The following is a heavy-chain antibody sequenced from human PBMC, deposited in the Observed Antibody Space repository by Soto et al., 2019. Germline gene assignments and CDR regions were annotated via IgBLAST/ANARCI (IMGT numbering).Heavy chain of an antibody. Sequence: QVQLQESGPGLVKPSGTLSLTCAVSSGSISSSLWWTWVRQPPGKGLEWIGEIYDSGSANYNPSLRSRGTISTDKSKNQSSRRLSSVTAADTAAYFCARYGVSAADVGGAHYCYYMDVWGKGTTVTVSS. CDR2: IYDSGSA. CDR1: SGSISSSLW. D-gene: IGHD3-10*01. CDR3: ARYGVSAADVGGAHYCYYMDV. V-gene: IGHV4-4*02. J-gene: IGHJ6*03.